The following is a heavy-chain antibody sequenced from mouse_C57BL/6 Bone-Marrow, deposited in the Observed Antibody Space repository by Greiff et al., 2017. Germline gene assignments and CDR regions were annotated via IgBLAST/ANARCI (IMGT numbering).Heavy chain of an antibody. J-gene: IGHJ2*01. CDR1: GFTFSSYT. Sequence: EVKLMESGGGLVKPGGSLKLSCAASGFTFSSYTMSWVRQTPEKRLEWVATISGGGGNTYYPDSVKGRFTISRDNAKNTLYLQMSSLRSEDTALYYCASTVVATDYWGQGTTLTVSS. V-gene: IGHV5-9*01. D-gene: IGHD1-1*01. CDR3: ASTVVATDY. CDR2: ISGGGGNT.